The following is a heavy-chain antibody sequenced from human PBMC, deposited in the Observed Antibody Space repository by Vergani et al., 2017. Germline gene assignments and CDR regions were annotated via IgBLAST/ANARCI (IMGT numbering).Heavy chain of an antibody. CDR2: IYYSGST. CDR3: ARLFIGSGSYVGWFDP. V-gene: IGHV4-39*01. D-gene: IGHD1-26*01. Sequence: QLQLQESGPGLVKPSETLSLTCTVSGVSISSSSFYWGWIPQPPGKGLEWIGSIYYSGSTYYNPSLKSRVTISVDTSKNQFYLKLSSVTAADTAAYYCARLFIGSGSYVGWFDPWGQGTLVTVSS. J-gene: IGHJ5*02. CDR1: GVSISSSSFY.